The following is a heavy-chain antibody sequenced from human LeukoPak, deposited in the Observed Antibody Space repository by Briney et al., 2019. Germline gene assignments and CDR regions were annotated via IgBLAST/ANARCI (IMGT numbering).Heavy chain of an antibody. Sequence: PSETLSLTCAVYGGSFSGYYWSWIRQPPGKGLEWIGEINHSGSTNYNPSLKSRVTISVDTSKNQFSLKLSSVTAADTAVYYCATRATYYYDSSGPWYFDLWGRGTLVTVSS. D-gene: IGHD3-22*01. CDR1: GGSFSGYY. CDR3: ATRATYYYDSSGPWYFDL. V-gene: IGHV4-34*01. CDR2: INHSGST. J-gene: IGHJ2*01.